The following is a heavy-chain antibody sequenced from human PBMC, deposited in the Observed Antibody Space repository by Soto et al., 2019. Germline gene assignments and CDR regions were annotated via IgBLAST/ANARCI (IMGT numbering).Heavy chain of an antibody. CDR2: ISAYNGNT. J-gene: IGHJ6*02. Sequence: VASVKVSCKASGYTFTSYGISWVRQAPGQGLEWMGWISAYNGNTNYAQKLQGRVTMTTDTSTSTAYMGLRSLRSDDTAVYYCARDRGLYDILTGYYNVPSGGMDVWGQGTTVTVSS. CDR3: ARDRGLYDILTGYYNVPSGGMDV. D-gene: IGHD3-9*01. V-gene: IGHV1-18*01. CDR1: GYTFTSYG.